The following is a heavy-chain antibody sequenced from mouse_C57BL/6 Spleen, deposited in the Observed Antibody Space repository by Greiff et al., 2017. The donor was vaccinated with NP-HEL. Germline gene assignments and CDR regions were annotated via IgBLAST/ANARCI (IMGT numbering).Heavy chain of an antibody. CDR3: ARRFYDGYDTYYFDY. V-gene: IGHV1-55*01. Sequence: QVQLQQPGAELVKPGASVKMSCKASGYTFTSYWITWVKQRPGQGLEWIGDIYPGSGSTNYNEKFKSKATLTVDTASSTAYMQLSSLTSEDSAVYYLARRFYDGYDTYYFDYWGQGTTLTVSS. CDR1: GYTFTSYW. D-gene: IGHD2-2*01. J-gene: IGHJ2*01. CDR2: IYPGSGST.